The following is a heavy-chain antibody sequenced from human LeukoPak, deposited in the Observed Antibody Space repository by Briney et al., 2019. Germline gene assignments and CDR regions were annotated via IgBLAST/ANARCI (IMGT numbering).Heavy chain of an antibody. CDR3: ARDLGNYYDSSGYFQFDY. V-gene: IGHV4-59*01. CDR2: IYYSGST. J-gene: IGHJ4*02. CDR1: GGSISSYY. D-gene: IGHD3-22*01. Sequence: SETLSLTCTVSGGSISSYYWSWIRQPPGKGLEWIGYIYYSGSTNYNPSLKSRVTISVDTSKNQFSLKLSSVTAADTAVYYCARDLGNYYDSSGYFQFDYWGQGTLVTVSS.